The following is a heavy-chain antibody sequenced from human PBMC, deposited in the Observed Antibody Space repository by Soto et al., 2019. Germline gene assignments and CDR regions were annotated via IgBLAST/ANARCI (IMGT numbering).Heavy chain of an antibody. Sequence: VQLQESGPGLVKPSQTLSLSCTVSGASISSYNYRWSWIRQPPGKGLEWIGYIDYSASSYYNPSLKSRVTISLDTSKSQFSLNLSSVTAADTAVYYCGRVKVGGRDLDYFDYWGQGTLVTVSS. CDR3: GRVKVGGRDLDYFDY. V-gene: IGHV4-30-4*01. D-gene: IGHD2-15*01. J-gene: IGHJ4*02. CDR1: GASISSYNYR. CDR2: IDYSASS.